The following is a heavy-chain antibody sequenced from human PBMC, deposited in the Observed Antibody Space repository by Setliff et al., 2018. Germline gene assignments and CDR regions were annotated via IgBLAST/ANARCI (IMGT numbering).Heavy chain of an antibody. CDR3: ARASRFATIVWKGDYYMDV. Sequence: GASVKVSCKASGYSFSTYAMSWIRQAPGQGLEWMGWINTNTGNPSYAQGFTGRFVFSLDTSVSTAYLQINSLKPEDTAMYYCARASRFATIVWKGDYYMDVWGKGTTVTVSS. V-gene: IGHV7-4-1*02. J-gene: IGHJ6*03. D-gene: IGHD3-16*02. CDR2: INTNTGNP. CDR1: GYSFSTYA.